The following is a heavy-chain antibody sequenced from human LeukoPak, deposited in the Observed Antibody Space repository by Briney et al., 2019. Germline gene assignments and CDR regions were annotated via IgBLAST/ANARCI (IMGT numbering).Heavy chain of an antibody. Sequence: ASVKVSCKASGYTFTDYYAHWVRQAPGQGLEWMGWINPKSGDTNYAQKFQGRVTMTRDTSISTAYMELRSLRSDDTAVYYCAGGGIGPLGYCSGGSCPPNDYWGQGTLVTVSS. J-gene: IGHJ4*02. CDR3: AGGGIGPLGYCSGGSCPPNDY. V-gene: IGHV1-2*02. CDR2: INPKSGDT. CDR1: GYTFTDYY. D-gene: IGHD2-15*01.